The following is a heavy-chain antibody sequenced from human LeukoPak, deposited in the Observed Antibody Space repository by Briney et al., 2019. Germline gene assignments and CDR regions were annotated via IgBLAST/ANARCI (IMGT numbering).Heavy chain of an antibody. D-gene: IGHD6-19*01. CDR3: AKEVTSSGWPLAY. CDR1: GFTFSSYG. Sequence: GGSLRLSCAASGFTFSSYGMHWVRQARGKGLEWVAFIRYDGSNKYYADSVKGRFTISRDNSKNTLYLQMNSLRAEDTAVYYCAKEVTSSGWPLAYWGQGALVTVSS. CDR2: IRYDGSNK. V-gene: IGHV3-30*02. J-gene: IGHJ4*02.